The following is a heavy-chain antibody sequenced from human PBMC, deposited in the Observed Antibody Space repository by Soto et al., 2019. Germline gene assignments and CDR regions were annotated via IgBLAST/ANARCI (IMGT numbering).Heavy chain of an antibody. D-gene: IGHD3-10*01. CDR1: GFTFSNAW. CDR2: IKSKTDGGTT. Sequence: GGSLRLSCAASGFTFSNAWMNWVRQAPGKGLEWVGRIKSKTDGGTTDYAAPVKGRFTISRDDSKNTLYLQMNSLKTEDTAVYYCTTDYYGSGSYYTYYYYGMDVWGQGTTVTVSS. J-gene: IGHJ6*02. V-gene: IGHV3-15*07. CDR3: TTDYYGSGSYYTYYYYGMDV.